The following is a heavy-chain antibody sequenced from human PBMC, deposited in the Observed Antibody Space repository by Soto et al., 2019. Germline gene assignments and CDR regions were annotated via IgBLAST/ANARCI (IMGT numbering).Heavy chain of an antibody. Sequence: QVQLQQWGAGLLKPSETLSLTCAVYGVSLSGYYWSWIRQSPEKGLAWIGEVDLSGSTTYDPSLKSLITISLDTSKSQLSLRLTSVTAADTAVYYCARGTIAARPANWGQGTLVTVSS. V-gene: IGHV4-34*02. CDR2: VDLSGST. J-gene: IGHJ4*02. CDR3: ARGTIAARPAN. CDR1: GVSLSGYY. D-gene: IGHD6-6*01.